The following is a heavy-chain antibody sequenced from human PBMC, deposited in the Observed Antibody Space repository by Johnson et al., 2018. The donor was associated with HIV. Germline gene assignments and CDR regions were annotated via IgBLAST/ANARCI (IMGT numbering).Heavy chain of an antibody. V-gene: IGHV3-30*19. J-gene: IGHJ3*02. D-gene: IGHD6-19*01. Sequence: VQVVESGGGVVQPGGSLRLSCAASGFTFSSYGMHWVRQAPGKGLEWVAVISYDGSNKYYADSVKGRFTISRDNSKNTLYLQMNSLRAEDTAVYYVVSVAGLFAPFDIWGQGTMVTVSS. CDR3: VSVAGLFAPFDI. CDR2: ISYDGSNK. CDR1: GFTFSSYG.